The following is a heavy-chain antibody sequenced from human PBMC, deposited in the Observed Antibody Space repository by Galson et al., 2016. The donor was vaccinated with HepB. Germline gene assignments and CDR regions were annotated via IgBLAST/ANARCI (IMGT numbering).Heavy chain of an antibody. CDR3: ARDRYPPYYYGSGSYYNAAFDY. CDR1: GYTFTSYY. D-gene: IGHD3-10*01. V-gene: IGHV1-46*01. Sequence: SVKVSCKASGYTFTSYYIHWVRQAPGQGLEWMGIINPSGGSTTYAQKFKGRVTMTRDTSTSTVYMELSSLRSEDTAVYYCARDRYPPYYYGSGSYYNAAFDYWGQGTLVTVSS. J-gene: IGHJ4*02. CDR2: INPSGGST.